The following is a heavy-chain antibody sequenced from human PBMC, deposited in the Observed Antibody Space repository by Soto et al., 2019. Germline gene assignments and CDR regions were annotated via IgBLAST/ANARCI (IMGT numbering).Heavy chain of an antibody. J-gene: IGHJ6*02. CDR2: IISRSYTF. V-gene: IGHV3-48*02. CDR3: SRGGSSSDNGMDV. CDR1: GLTFCTYS. D-gene: IGHD6-6*01. Sequence: EVQLVESGGGLVQPGGSLRLSCAASGLTFCTYSRNWVRQAPGKGLEWVSWIISRSYTFNYEDSVKGRFTISTDNAKNSLYLQMYSLRDEDTAVYYCSRGGSSSDNGMDVWGQGTTVTVSS.